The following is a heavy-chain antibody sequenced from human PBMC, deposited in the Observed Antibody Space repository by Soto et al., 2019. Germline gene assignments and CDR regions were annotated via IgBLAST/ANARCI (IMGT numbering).Heavy chain of an antibody. CDR2: IYYSGST. J-gene: IGHJ4*02. D-gene: IGHD5-18*01. Sequence: QVQLQESGPGLVKPSETLSLTCTVSGGSISSGGYYWSWIRKHPGKGLEWIGYIYYSGSTYYNPSLESRLTISVDTSKSQFSLKLNSVTAADTAVYYCARRGYNYGYYFDYWGQGTLVTVSS. CDR3: ARRGYNYGYYFDY. CDR1: GGSISSGGYY. V-gene: IGHV4-31*03.